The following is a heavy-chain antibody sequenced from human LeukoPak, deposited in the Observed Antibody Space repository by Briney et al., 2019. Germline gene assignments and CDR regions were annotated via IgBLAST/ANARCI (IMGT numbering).Heavy chain of an antibody. V-gene: IGHV1-2*02. D-gene: IGHD6-25*01. Sequence: GASVKVSCKASGYTFTGYYMHWVRQAPGQGLEWMGWINPNSGGTNYAQKFQGGVTMTRDTSISTAYMELSRLRSDDTAVYRCVTLLSNAAFDYWGQGTLVTVSS. CDR2: INPNSGGT. J-gene: IGHJ4*02. CDR1: GYTFTGYY. CDR3: VTLLSNAAFDY.